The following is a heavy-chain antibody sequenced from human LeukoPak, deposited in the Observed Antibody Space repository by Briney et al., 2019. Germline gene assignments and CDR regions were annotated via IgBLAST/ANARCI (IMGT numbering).Heavy chain of an antibody. CDR3: ARVAAAGTQWDY. CDR2: INPNSGGT. Sequence: ASVKVSCKASGYTFTGYYMHWVRQDPGQGLEWMGRINPNSGGTNYAQKFQGRVTMTRDTSISTAYMELSRLRSDDTAVYYCARVAAAGTQWDYWGQGTLVTVSS. CDR1: GYTFTGYY. V-gene: IGHV1-2*06. D-gene: IGHD6-13*01. J-gene: IGHJ4*02.